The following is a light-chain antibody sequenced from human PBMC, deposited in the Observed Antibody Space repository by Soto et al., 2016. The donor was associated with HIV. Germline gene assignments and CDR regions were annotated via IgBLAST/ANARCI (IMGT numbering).Light chain of an antibody. CDR2: GKN. CDR1: SLRTYF. J-gene: IGLJ2*01. CDR3: NSRDISGNQLL. V-gene: IGLV3-19*01. Sequence: SSELTQDPAVSVALGQTVRITCQGDSLRTYFASWYQQKPGQAPLLVIYGKNDRPSGIPDRFSGSTSGNTASLTITGAQAEDEADYYCNSRDISGNQLLFGGGTKVTVL.